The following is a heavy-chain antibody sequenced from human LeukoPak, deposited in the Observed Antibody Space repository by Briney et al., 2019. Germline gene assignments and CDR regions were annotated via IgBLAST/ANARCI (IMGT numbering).Heavy chain of an antibody. D-gene: IGHD5-18*01. CDR1: GGSFSGYY. J-gene: IGHJ4*02. V-gene: IGHV4-34*01. CDR2: INHSGST. CDR3: AREDTAIVTYY. Sequence: SETLSLTCAVYGGSFSGYYWSWIGQPPGKGLEWIGEINHSGSTNYNPSLKSRVTISVDTSKNQFSLKLSSVTAADTAVYYCAREDTAIVTYYWGQGTLVTVSS.